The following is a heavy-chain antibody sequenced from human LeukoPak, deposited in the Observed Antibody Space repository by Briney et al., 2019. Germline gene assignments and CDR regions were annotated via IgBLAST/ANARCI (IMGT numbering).Heavy chain of an antibody. V-gene: IGHV3-11*01. J-gene: IGHJ3*02. CDR3: ARDLPGYYDSSGPYDAFDI. CDR1: GFTFSDYY. CDR2: ISSSGSTI. Sequence: PGGSLRLSCAASGFTFSDYYMSWIRQAPGKGLEWVSYISSSGSTIYYADSVKGRFTISRDNAKNSLYLQMNSLRAEDTAVYYCARDLPGYYDSSGPYDAFDIWGQGTMVTVSS. D-gene: IGHD3-22*01.